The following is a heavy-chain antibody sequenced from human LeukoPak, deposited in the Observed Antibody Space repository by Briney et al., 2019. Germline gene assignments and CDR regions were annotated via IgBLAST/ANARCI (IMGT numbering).Heavy chain of an antibody. V-gene: IGHV3-74*01. J-gene: IGHJ4*02. Sequence: GGSLRLSCAASGYTFSDNWMYWVRQAPGEGLMWVSLIKSDGSYTNYADFVKGRFTISRDNAQNTLYLQMTSLRVEDTGLYYCARGRAGYYFDYWGQGALVTVSS. CDR3: ARGRAGYYFDY. CDR2: IKSDGSYT. CDR1: GYTFSDNW.